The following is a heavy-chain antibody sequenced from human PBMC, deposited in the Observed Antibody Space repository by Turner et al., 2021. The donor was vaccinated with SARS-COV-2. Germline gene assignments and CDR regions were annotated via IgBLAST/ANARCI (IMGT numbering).Heavy chain of an antibody. D-gene: IGHD2-15*01. V-gene: IGHV3-30*18. CDR1: GFSFSNYS. CDR3: AKEEFGYGY. J-gene: IGHJ4*02. CDR2: ISYDGRQK. Sequence: QVQLVESGGGVVKPGMSQRLSCATSGFSFSNYSMRWVRQALGRGLEWVAIISYDGRQKYYADSVKGRFTISRDDSKNTVFLQMNSLRPEDTAVYYCAKEEFGYGYWGQGTLVTVSS.